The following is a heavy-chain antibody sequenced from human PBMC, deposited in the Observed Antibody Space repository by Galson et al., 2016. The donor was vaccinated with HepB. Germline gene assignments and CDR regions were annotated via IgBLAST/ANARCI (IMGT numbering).Heavy chain of an antibody. CDR2: ISYNGNKE. Sequence: SLRLSCAASGFTFWTYPMHWVRQAPGEGLEWVGVISYNGNKEYYADFAKGRFTISRDNSKNTVYLQMNSLRPEDTALYYCAKNWEEGSLLWFGDYYYGMDVWGRGTTVTVSS. D-gene: IGHD3-10*01. J-gene: IGHJ6*02. CDR1: GFTFWTYP. CDR3: AKNWEEGSLLWFGDYYYGMDV. V-gene: IGHV3-30-3*01.